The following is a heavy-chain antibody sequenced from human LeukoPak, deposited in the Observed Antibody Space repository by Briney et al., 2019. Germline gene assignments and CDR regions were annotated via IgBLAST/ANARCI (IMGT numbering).Heavy chain of an antibody. Sequence: ASVKVSCKASGYTYTGYYMHWVRQAPGQGLEWMGWINPNSGGTNYAQQFQGRLTMTRDTSISTAYMELSRLRSDDTAVYYCARVKTMIIVVSLFDYWGQGTLVTVSS. CDR1: GYTYTGYY. J-gene: IGHJ4*02. D-gene: IGHD3-22*01. CDR3: ARVKTMIIVVSLFDY. V-gene: IGHV1-2*02. CDR2: INPNSGGT.